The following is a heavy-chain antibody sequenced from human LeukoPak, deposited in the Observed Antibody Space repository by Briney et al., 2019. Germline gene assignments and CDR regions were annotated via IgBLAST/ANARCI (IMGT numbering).Heavy chain of an antibody. Sequence: GGSLRLSCAASGVTLSDSSTHWIRQPSGKGLEWVGRIRTKDETVYAASVKGRFTLSRDDSKNTAYLQMDSLKTEDTAIYYCSRVSPVSGGWFDALGVWGQGTMVTVSS. CDR2: IRTKDET. D-gene: IGHD6-19*01. J-gene: IGHJ3*01. CDR3: SRVSPVSGGWFDALGV. CDR1: GVTLSDSS. V-gene: IGHV3-73*01.